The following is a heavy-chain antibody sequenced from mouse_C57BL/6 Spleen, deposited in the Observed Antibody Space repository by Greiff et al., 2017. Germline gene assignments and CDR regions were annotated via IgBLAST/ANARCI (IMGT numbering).Heavy chain of an antibody. J-gene: IGHJ4*01. Sequence: QVHVKQPGAELVRPGSSVKLSCKASGYTFTSYWMHWVKQRPIQGLEWIGNIDPSDSETHYNQKFKDKATLTVDKSSSTAYMQLSSLTSEDSAVYYCARSEASFYAMDYWGQGTSVTVSS. V-gene: IGHV1-52*01. CDR1: GYTFTSYW. D-gene: IGHD6-1*01. CDR2: IDPSDSET. CDR3: ARSEASFYAMDY.